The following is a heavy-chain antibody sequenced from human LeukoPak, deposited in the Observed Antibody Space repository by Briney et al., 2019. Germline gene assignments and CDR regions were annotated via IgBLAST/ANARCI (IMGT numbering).Heavy chain of an antibody. Sequence: GGSLRLSCAASGFTFDDYAMHWVRQAPGKGLEWVSGISWNSGSIGYADSVKGRFTISRDNAKNSLYLQMNSLRAEDMPLYYCAQGQTLMFPFGGVIGPFDYWGQRTQVTVSS. V-gene: IGHV3-9*03. CDR3: AQGQTLMFPFGGVIGPFDY. CDR1: GFTFDDYA. D-gene: IGHD3-16*02. CDR2: ISWNSGSI. J-gene: IGHJ4*02.